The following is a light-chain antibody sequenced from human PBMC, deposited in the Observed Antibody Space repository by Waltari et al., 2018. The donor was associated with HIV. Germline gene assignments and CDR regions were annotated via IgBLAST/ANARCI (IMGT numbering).Light chain of an antibody. Sequence: DIQMTQSPSALSASVGDRVTITCRASQSITIWLAWFQQKPGKAPKLLISKASSLESGVPSRFSGSGSATEFTLTISSLQPDDFATYYCQQYNSYTWTFGQGTKVELK. CDR2: KAS. V-gene: IGKV1-5*03. J-gene: IGKJ1*01. CDR1: QSITIW. CDR3: QQYNSYTWT.